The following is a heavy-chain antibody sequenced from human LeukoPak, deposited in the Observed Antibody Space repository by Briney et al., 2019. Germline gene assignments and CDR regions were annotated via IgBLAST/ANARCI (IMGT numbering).Heavy chain of an antibody. J-gene: IGHJ4*02. CDR3: ARGLLSITTSLDY. CDR2: INAGNGNT. Sequence: ASVKVSCKASGYSFTTYAMHWVRQAPGQRLEWMGRINAGNGNTKYSQNFQGRVTITRDTSASTAYMELSGLRFEDTAVYYCARGLLSITTSLDYWGQGTLVTVSS. V-gene: IGHV1-3*01. CDR1: GYSFTTYA. D-gene: IGHD4-11*01.